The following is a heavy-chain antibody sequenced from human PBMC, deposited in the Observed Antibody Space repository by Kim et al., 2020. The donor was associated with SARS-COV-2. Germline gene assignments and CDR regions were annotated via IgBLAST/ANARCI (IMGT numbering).Heavy chain of an antibody. J-gene: IGHJ3*02. Sequence: SETLSLTCNVSGGSISSGGYYWNWIRQHPGKGLEWIGYLYNIGSTSYNPSLKSRVTISVDTSNNQFSLKLSSVTAADTAVYYCARSRGSRVTMIVVVIDAFNSWGPGAIGTASS. V-gene: IGHV4-31*03. CDR2: LYNIGST. CDR3: ARSRGSRVTMIVVVIDAFNS. D-gene: IGHD3-22*01. CDR1: GGSISSGGYY.